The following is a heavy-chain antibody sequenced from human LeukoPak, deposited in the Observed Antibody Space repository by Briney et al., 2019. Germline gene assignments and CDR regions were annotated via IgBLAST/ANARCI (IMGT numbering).Heavy chain of an antibody. D-gene: IGHD6-19*01. CDR1: GGSISSYY. CDR2: IYYSGST. J-gene: IGHJ3*02. Sequence: SETLSLTCTVSGGSISSYYWSWIRQPPGKGLEWMGYIYYSGSTNYNPSLKSRVTISVDTSKNQFSLKLSSVTAADTAVYYCARVGIAVAGNLAFAIWGQGTMVTVSS. CDR3: ARVGIAVAGNLAFAI. V-gene: IGHV4-59*01.